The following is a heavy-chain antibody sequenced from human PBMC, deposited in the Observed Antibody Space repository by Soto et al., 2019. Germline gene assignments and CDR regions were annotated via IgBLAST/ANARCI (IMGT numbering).Heavy chain of an antibody. CDR3: ARPMLTSIPHYYGMDL. J-gene: IGHJ6*02. CDR1: GYKFSSYW. Sequence: EVQLVQSGAEVRKPGESLKISCKGSGYKFSSYWIAWVRQMPGKGLDWIGIIYPADSDTRYSPSLQGQVTISADKSVNTAYLQWSSLKASDTGIYYCARPMLTSIPHYYGMDLWGQGTTVTVSS. CDR2: IYPADSDT. V-gene: IGHV5-51*03. D-gene: IGHD2-21*01.